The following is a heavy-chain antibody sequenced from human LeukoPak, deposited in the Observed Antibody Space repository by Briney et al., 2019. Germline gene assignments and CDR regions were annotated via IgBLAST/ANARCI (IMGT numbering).Heavy chain of an antibody. CDR1: GYIFSGYY. J-gene: IGHJ5*02. Sequence: ASVKVSCKASGYIFSGYYMHWVRQAPGQGLEWVGWINPKSGVTSLAQKFRGRVTMSRDTSISTAYMEVTSLRSDDTGVYYCARVGHISLIESWYDPWGQGTLVTVSS. D-gene: IGHD3-22*01. CDR2: INPKSGVT. CDR3: ARVGHISLIESWYDP. V-gene: IGHV1-2*02.